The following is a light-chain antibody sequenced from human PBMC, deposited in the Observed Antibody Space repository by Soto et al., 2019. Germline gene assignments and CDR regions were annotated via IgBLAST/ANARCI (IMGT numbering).Light chain of an antibody. CDR2: EVN. CDR3: SSFAGDNDVI. Sequence: QSALTQPPSASGSPGQSVTISCSGSSSDIGAYNFVSWYQQHPGQAPKLMIFEVNQRPSGVPNRFSGSKSGNTASLTVSGLHAEDEADYYCSSFAGDNDVIFGGGTQLTVL. J-gene: IGLJ7*01. V-gene: IGLV2-8*01. CDR1: SSDIGAYNF.